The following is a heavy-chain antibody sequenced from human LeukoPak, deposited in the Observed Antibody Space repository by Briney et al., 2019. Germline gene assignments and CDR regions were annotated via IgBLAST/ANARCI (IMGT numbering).Heavy chain of an antibody. CDR1: GYTFDNYA. J-gene: IGHJ4*02. Sequence: ASVKVSCKASGYTFDNYAISWMRQAPGQGLEWMGWISAYIGITNYAQKFQGRVTMTTDTSTSTAYMELRRLKSVDTAVYFCARDRIYGDYEYDFDYWGQGTLVTVSS. CDR2: ISAYIGIT. V-gene: IGHV1-18*01. CDR3: ARDRIYGDYEYDFDY. D-gene: IGHD4-17*01.